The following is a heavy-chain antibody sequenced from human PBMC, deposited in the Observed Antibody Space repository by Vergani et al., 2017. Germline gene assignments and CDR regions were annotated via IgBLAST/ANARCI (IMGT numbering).Heavy chain of an antibody. Sequence: EVQLLESGGGLVQPGGSLRLSCAASGFTFSSYAMSWVRQAPGKGLEWVSAISGSGGSTYYADSVKGRFTISRDNSKNTLYLQMNSLRAEDTAVYYCAGGPVGYYYYGMDVWGQGTTVTVSS. D-gene: IGHD3-16*01. J-gene: IGHJ6*02. CDR3: AGGPVGYYYYGMDV. CDR2: ISGSGGST. CDR1: GFTFSSYA. V-gene: IGHV3-23*01.